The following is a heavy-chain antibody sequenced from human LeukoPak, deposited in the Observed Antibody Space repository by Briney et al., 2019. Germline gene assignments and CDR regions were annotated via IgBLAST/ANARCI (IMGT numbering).Heavy chain of an antibody. V-gene: IGHV3-53*01. D-gene: IGHD1-26*01. CDR2: IYSDNT. J-gene: IGHJ4*02. CDR3: ARRRDSGSLQHFDY. Sequence: GGSLRLSSTVSGFTVSSNSMSWVRQAPGKGLEWVSFIYSDNTHYSDSVKGRFTISRDNSKNTLYLQMNSLRAEDTAVYYCARRRDSGSLQHFDYWGQGTLVTVSS. CDR1: GFTVSSNS.